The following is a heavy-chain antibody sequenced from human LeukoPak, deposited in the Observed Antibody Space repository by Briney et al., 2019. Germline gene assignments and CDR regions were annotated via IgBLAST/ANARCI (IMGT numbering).Heavy chain of an antibody. D-gene: IGHD5-12*01. V-gene: IGHV4-59*12. CDR2: IYYSGST. J-gene: IGHJ3*02. CDR3: ARDPFARDIVATGEAFDI. CDR1: GGSISSYY. Sequence: SETLSLTCIVSGGSISSYYWSWIRQPPGKGLEWIGYIYYSGSTNYKPSLKSRVTISVATSKNQFSLKLSSVTAADTAVYYCARDPFARDIVATGEAFDIWGQGTMVTVSS.